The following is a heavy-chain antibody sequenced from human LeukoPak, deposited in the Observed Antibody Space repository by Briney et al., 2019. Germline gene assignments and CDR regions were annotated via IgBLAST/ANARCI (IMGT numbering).Heavy chain of an antibody. CDR2: LSYDGSNK. CDR3: AKGPLRGTAAAIDY. CDR1: GFTFSTYG. Sequence: GGSLRLSCAASGFTFSTYGMHWVRQAPGKGLEWVAVLSYDGSNKYYRDSVKGRFTISRDISTDTLWLQMDSLRTEDTAVYYCAKGPLRGTAAAIDYWGQGTLVTVSS. D-gene: IGHD2-2*01. J-gene: IGHJ4*02. V-gene: IGHV3-30*18.